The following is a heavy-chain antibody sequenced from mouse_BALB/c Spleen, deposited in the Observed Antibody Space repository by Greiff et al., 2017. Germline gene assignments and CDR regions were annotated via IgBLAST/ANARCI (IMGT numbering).Heavy chain of an antibody. V-gene: IGHV5-6*01. J-gene: IGHJ4*01. CDR2: ISSGGSYT. Sequence: EVNVVESGGDLVKPGGSLKLSCAASGFTFSSYGMSWVRQTPDKRLEWVATISSGGSYTYYPDSVKGRFTISRDNAKNTLYLQMSSLKSEDTAMYYCARVPLDWGQGTSVTVSS. CDR3: ARVPLD. CDR1: GFTFSSYG.